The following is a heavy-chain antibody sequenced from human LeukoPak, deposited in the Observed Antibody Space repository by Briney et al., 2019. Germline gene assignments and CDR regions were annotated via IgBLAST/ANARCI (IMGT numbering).Heavy chain of an antibody. V-gene: IGHV4-59*01. Sequence: PSETLSLTCTVSGGSISSYYWSWIRQPPGKGQEWIGYIYYSGSTNYDPSLKSRVTISVDTSKNQFSLKLSSVTAADTAVYYCARGYYGSGSYWDPWGKGTLVTVSS. CDR2: IYYSGST. J-gene: IGHJ5*02. CDR1: GGSISSYY. D-gene: IGHD3-10*01. CDR3: ARGYYGSGSYWDP.